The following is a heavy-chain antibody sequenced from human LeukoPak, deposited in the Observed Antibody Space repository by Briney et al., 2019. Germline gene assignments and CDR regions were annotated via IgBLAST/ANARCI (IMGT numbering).Heavy chain of an antibody. CDR3: ARAGDSSGYSDY. J-gene: IGHJ4*02. CDR1: GGSFSGYY. Sequence: SETLSLTCAVYGGSFSGYYWTWIRQPPGKGLEWIGEINHRGSTNYNPSLKCRVTISVDTSKNQFSLNLSSVTAADTAVYYCARAGDSSGYSDYWGQGTLVTVSS. V-gene: IGHV4-34*01. CDR2: INHRGST. D-gene: IGHD3-22*01.